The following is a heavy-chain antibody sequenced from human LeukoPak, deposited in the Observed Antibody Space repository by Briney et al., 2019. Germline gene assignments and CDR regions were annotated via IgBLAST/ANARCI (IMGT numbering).Heavy chain of an antibody. CDR3: AKDRGSGWRAFDI. V-gene: IGHV3-9*01. J-gene: IGHJ3*02. CDR1: GFSFDDYA. CDR2: ISWNSGSI. Sequence: GGSLRLSCAASGFSFDDYAMHWVRQAPGKGLEWVSGISWNSGSIGSADSVKGRFTISRDNAKNSLYLQMNSLRAEDTALYYCAKDRGSGWRAFDIWGQGTMVTVSS. D-gene: IGHD6-19*01.